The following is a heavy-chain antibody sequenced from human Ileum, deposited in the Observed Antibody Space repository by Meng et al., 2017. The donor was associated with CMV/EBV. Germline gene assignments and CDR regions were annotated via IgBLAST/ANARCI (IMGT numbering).Heavy chain of an antibody. CDR1: GGTFSSYA. Sequence: SVKVSCKASGGTFSSYAINWVRQAPGQGLEWMGGIIPILGIANYAQKFQGRVTITADKSTSTAYMELSSLRSEDTAVYYCARARVSSGSYSNFDYWGQGTLVTVSS. CDR3: ARARVSSGSYSNFDY. D-gene: IGHD1-26*01. J-gene: IGHJ4*02. CDR2: IIPILGIA. V-gene: IGHV1-69*10.